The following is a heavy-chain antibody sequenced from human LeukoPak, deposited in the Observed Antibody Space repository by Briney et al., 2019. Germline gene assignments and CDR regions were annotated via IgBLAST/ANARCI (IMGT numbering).Heavy chain of an antibody. CDR2: ISGSGGST. J-gene: IGHJ6*02. Sequence: PGGSLRLSCAASGFTFSSYAMSWVRQAPGKGLEWVSAISGSGGSTYYADSVKGRFTISRDNSKNTLYLQMNSLRAEDTAVYYCAKDRGLLRPYYYYGMDVWGQGTTVTVSS. CDR1: GFTFSSYA. D-gene: IGHD3-22*01. V-gene: IGHV3-23*01. CDR3: AKDRGLLRPYYYYGMDV.